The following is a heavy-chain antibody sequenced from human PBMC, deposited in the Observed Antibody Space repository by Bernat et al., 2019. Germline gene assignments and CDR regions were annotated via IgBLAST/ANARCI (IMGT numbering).Heavy chain of an antibody. J-gene: IGHJ4*02. D-gene: IGHD3-16*01. V-gene: IGHV3-43*02. CDR1: GFTFDDYA. CDR2: ISGDGGST. Sequence: EVQLVESGGGVVQPGGSLRLSCAASGFTFDDYAMHWVRQAPGKGLEWVSLISGDGGSTYYADSVKGRFTISRDNSKNSLYLQMNSLRTEDTALYYCALRGGATFDYWGQGTRVTVSS. CDR3: ALRGGATFDY.